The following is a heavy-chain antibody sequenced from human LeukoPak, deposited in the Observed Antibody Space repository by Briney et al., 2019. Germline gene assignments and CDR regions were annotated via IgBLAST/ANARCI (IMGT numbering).Heavy chain of an antibody. CDR2: INHSGST. Sequence: SGTLSLTCAVYGGSFSGYYWSWIRQPLGKGLEWIGEINHSGSTNYNPSLKSRVTISVDTSKNQFSLKLSSVTAADTAVYYCARLSRDFWSGYRPRSLFDYWGQGTLVTVSS. J-gene: IGHJ4*02. CDR1: GGSFSGYY. D-gene: IGHD3-3*01. V-gene: IGHV4-34*01. CDR3: ARLSRDFWSGYRPRSLFDY.